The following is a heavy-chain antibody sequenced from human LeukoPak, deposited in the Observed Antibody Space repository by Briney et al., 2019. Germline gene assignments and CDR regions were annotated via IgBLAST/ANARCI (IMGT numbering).Heavy chain of an antibody. CDR1: GDSMTSMRRYS. Sequence: PSETLSLTCTVSGDSMTSMRRYSWSWIRQAPGKGLEWIGSISYGGSTNYNPSLKSRVAISVDTSQNQFSLKLMSVTAADTAVYSCARDWGIRTTEYNAFDMWGRGTTVTVSS. CDR2: ISYGGST. V-gene: IGHV4-59*12. J-gene: IGHJ3*02. D-gene: IGHD2/OR15-2a*01. CDR3: ARDWGIRTTEYNAFDM.